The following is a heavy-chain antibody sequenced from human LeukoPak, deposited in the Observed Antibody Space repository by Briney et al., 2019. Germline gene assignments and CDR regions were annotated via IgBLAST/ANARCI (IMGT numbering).Heavy chain of an antibody. CDR1: ELAFRADW. D-gene: IGHD1-26*01. Sequence: GGSLRLSCAVSELAFRADWMDWVRQAPGKGLEWVATIKADGSEIYYSESVRGRFTISRDSTKKSLYLQMNGLRVEDSAVYYCANLWEFGFWGQGTLVSVSS. V-gene: IGHV3-7*01. CDR2: IKADGSEI. J-gene: IGHJ4*02. CDR3: ANLWEFGF.